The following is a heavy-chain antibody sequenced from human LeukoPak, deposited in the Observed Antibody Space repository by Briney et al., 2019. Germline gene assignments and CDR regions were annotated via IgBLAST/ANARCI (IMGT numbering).Heavy chain of an antibody. CDR3: ARDQHYYDSSGNPA. J-gene: IGHJ5*02. V-gene: IGHV3-74*01. D-gene: IGHD3-22*01. CDR2: ISPDVSDT. Sequence: GGSLRLSCAASGFTFSSYWMHWVRQAPGKGLVWVSRISPDVSDTSYADSVKGRFTISRDNAKNSMYLQMNSLRGEDTAIYYCARDQHYYDSSGNPAWGQGALVTVSS. CDR1: GFTFSSYW.